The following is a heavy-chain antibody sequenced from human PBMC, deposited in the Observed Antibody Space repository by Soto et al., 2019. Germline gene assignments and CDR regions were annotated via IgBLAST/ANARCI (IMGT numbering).Heavy chain of an antibody. CDR2: ISRSGST. Sequence: QVQLQQWGAGLLKPSETLSLTCAVSGGSLGGFHWSWIRQPPGKWLEWIGEISRSGSTNYGPSLKSRVTMSMDTSRNQVSLNLSSVTDADTAVYYCARGRTAALIETRLFRVLFDLWGHGNLVTVSS. CDR3: ARGRTAALIETRLFRVLFDL. CDR1: GGSLGGFH. D-gene: IGHD3-10*01. J-gene: IGHJ4*01. V-gene: IGHV4-34*01.